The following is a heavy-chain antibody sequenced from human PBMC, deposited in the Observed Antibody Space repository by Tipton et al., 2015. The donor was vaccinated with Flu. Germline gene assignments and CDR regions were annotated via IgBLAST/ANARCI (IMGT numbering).Heavy chain of an antibody. CDR2: IHRSGSA. J-gene: IGHJ5*02. D-gene: IGHD4-11*01. CDR1: GGSFSGHY. CDR3: ARRDFSNYVSEPKNWFDP. Sequence: TLSLTCAVSGGSFSGHYWGWIRQPPGQGLEWIGNIHRSGSAYYSPSLQSRVTMSVDTSKNQFSLRLSSVTAADTAVYYCARRDFSNYVSEPKNWFDPWGQGTLVTVSS. V-gene: IGHV4-34*01.